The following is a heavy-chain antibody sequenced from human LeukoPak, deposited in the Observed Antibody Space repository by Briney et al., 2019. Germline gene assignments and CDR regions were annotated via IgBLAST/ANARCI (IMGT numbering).Heavy chain of an antibody. V-gene: IGHV3-30-3*01. CDR3: ARGPGYSSGWYVLSVDY. CDR2: ISYDGSIK. D-gene: IGHD6-19*01. J-gene: IGHJ4*02. Sequence: GGSLRLSCAASGFTFSSYAMHWVRQAPGQGLEWVAVISYDGSIKYYADSVKGRFTTSRDNSKNMLYLQMNSQSAEDTAVYYCARGPGYSSGWYVLSVDYWGQGTLVTVSS. CDR1: GFTFSSYA.